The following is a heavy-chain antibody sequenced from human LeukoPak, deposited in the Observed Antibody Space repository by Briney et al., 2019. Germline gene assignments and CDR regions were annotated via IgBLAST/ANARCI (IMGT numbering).Heavy chain of an antibody. Sequence: PGGSLRLSCAASGFTCSSYEMNWVRQAPGKGLEWVSYISSSGSTIYYADSVKGRFTISRDNAKNSLYLQMNSLRAEDTAVYYCARGGFFAEYFQHWGQGTLVTVSS. V-gene: IGHV3-48*03. CDR1: GFTCSSYE. CDR3: ARGGFFAEYFQH. J-gene: IGHJ1*01. D-gene: IGHD3-10*01. CDR2: ISSSGSTI.